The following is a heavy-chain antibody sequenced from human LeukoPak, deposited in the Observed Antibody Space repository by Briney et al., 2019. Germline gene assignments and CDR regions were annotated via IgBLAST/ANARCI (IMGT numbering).Heavy chain of an antibody. Sequence: SETLSLTCTVSGGSISSYYWSWIRQPAGKGLEWIGRIYTSGSTNYKPSLKSRVTMSVDTSKNQFSLKLSSVTAADTAVYYCARGAIFGVVIKRMGDYFDYWGQGTLVTVSS. CDR2: IYTSGST. J-gene: IGHJ4*02. CDR1: GGSISSYY. D-gene: IGHD3-3*01. V-gene: IGHV4-4*07. CDR3: ARGAIFGVVIKRMGDYFDY.